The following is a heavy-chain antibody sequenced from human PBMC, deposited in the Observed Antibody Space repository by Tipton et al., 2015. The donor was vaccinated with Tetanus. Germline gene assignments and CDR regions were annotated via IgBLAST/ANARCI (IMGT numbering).Heavy chain of an antibody. CDR3: ARARAGLLHFDS. V-gene: IGHV3-53*01. D-gene: IGHD1-26*01. CDR1: GFTVSSNY. Sequence: SLRLSCAASGFTVSSNYMTWVRQAPGKGLEWVSVIHSGGNTYYADSVKGRFTISRDNSTNTLYLQMDSLRAEDTAVYYGARARAGLLHFDSWGQGTLVTVSS. J-gene: IGHJ4*02. CDR2: IHSGGNT.